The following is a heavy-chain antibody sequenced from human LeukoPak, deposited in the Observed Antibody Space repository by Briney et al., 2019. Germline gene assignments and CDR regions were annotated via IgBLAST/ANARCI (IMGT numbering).Heavy chain of an antibody. CDR1: GFTFSSYA. CDR3: ARDRRGSGWHGEIDY. Sequence: GRSLRLSCAASGFTFSSYALHWVRQAPGKGLEWVAIISYDGSNKYYADSVKGRFTISRDNSKNTLNLQMNSLRAEDTAVYYCARDRRGSGWHGEIDYWGQGTLVTVSS. D-gene: IGHD6-19*01. CDR2: ISYDGSNK. V-gene: IGHV3-30-3*01. J-gene: IGHJ4*02.